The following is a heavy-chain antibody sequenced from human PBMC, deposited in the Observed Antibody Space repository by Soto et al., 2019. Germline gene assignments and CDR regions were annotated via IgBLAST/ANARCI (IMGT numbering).Heavy chain of an antibody. CDR3: AREFSDSSGYPADYYYCYGMDV. J-gene: IGHJ6*02. CDR2: IWYDGSNK. D-gene: IGHD3-22*01. V-gene: IGHV3-33*01. CDR1: GFTFSSYG. Sequence: GGSLRLSCAASGFTFSSYGMHWVRQAPGKGLEWVAVIWYDGSNKYYADSVKGRFTISRDNSKNTLYLQMNGLRAEDTAVYYCAREFSDSSGYPADYYYCYGMDVWGQGTTVTVSS.